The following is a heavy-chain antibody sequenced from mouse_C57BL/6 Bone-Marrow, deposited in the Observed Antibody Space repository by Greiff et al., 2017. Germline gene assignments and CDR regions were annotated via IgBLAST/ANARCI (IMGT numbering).Heavy chain of an antibody. D-gene: IGHD2-1*01. V-gene: IGHV1-4*01. J-gene: IGHJ2*01. CDR1: GYTFTSYT. CDR2: INPSSGYT. Sequence: VQLQQSGAELARPGASVKMSCKASGYTFTSYTMHWVKQRPGQGLEWIGYINPSSGYTKYNQKFKDKATLTADKSSSTAYMQLSSLTSEDSAVYYCAGGGLLGHYFDYWGQGTTLTVSS. CDR3: AGGGLLGHYFDY.